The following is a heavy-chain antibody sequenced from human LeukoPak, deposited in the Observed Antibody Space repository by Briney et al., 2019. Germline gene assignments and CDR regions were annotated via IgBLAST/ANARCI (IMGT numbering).Heavy chain of an antibody. CDR3: ARGNYDILTGPRRTDAFDI. J-gene: IGHJ3*02. CDR1: GGIFSSYA. CDR2: ISAYNGNT. Sequence: GASVTVSCKASGGIFSSYAISWVRQAPGQGLEWMGWISAYNGNTNYAQKLQGRVTMTTDTSTSTAYMELRSLRSDDTAVYYCARGNYDILTGPRRTDAFDIWGQGTKVTVSS. V-gene: IGHV1-18*01. D-gene: IGHD3-9*01.